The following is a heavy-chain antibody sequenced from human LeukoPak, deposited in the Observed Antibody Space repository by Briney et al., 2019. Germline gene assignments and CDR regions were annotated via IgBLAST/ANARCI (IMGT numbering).Heavy chain of an antibody. J-gene: IGHJ4*02. CDR2: ISDSGGST. CDR1: GFTISSYD. D-gene: IGHD3-22*01. Sequence: GGSLRLSCAASGFTISSYDMSWVRQAPGKGLEWVSTISDSGGSTYYADSVKGRFTISRDNSKNTLYLQMNSLRAEDTAVYYCARVPYDSSGYYWEVYFDYWGQGTLVTVSS. V-gene: IGHV3-23*01. CDR3: ARVPYDSSGYYWEVYFDY.